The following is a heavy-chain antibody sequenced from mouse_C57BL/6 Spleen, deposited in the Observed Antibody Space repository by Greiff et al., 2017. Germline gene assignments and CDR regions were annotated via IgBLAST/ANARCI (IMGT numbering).Heavy chain of an antibody. Sequence: VQGVESGPGLVAPSQSLSITCTVSGFSLTSYAISWVRQPPGTGLEWLGVIWTGGGTNYNSALKSRLSISKDNSKSQVFLKMNSLQTDDTARYYCARENYSNSYAMDYWGQGTSVTVSS. J-gene: IGHJ4*01. CDR2: IWTGGGT. V-gene: IGHV2-9-1*01. D-gene: IGHD2-5*01. CDR1: GFSLTSYA. CDR3: ARENYSNSYAMDY.